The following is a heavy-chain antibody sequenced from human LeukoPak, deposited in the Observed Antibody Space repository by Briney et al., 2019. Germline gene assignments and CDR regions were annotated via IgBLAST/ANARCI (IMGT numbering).Heavy chain of an antibody. J-gene: IGHJ2*01. V-gene: IGHV3-30-3*01. CDR1: GFTFSSYA. CDR2: ISYDGSNK. D-gene: IGHD3-22*01. CDR3: AKGSWDSSGYRYFDL. Sequence: GGSLRLSCAASGFTFSSYAMHWVRQAPGKGLEWVAVISYDGSNKYYADSVKGRFTISRDNSKNTLYLQMNSLRAEDTAVYYCAKGSWDSSGYRYFDLWGRGTLVTVSS.